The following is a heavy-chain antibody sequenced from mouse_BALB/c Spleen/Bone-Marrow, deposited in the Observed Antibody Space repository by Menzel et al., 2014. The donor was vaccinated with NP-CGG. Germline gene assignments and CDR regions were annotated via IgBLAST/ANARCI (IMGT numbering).Heavy chain of an antibody. Sequence: DVKLVESGGGLVKPGGSLKLSCAASGFTFSGYAMSWVRQTPEKRLEWVASFSSGGTTYYPDSAKGRFTISRDNARNILYLQMSSLRSEDTAMYYCAGITTVDYWGQGTSVTVSS. D-gene: IGHD1-1*01. CDR2: FSSGGTT. V-gene: IGHV5-6-5*01. CDR3: AGITTVDY. CDR1: GFTFSGYA. J-gene: IGHJ4*01.